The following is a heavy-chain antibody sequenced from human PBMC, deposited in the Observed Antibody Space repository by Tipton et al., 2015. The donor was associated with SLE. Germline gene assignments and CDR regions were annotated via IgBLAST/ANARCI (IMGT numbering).Heavy chain of an antibody. D-gene: IGHD2-15*01. J-gene: IGHJ5*02. CDR2: ISTHNGDT. CDR1: GYIFSTYG. CDR3: GRALTLQYCSGENCYEGGWLDP. V-gene: IGHV1-18*01. Sequence: QVQLVQSGAEVKMPGASVRVSCKASGYIFSTYGISWVRQAPGQGLEWMGWISTHNGDTQFAQKFKGRVTMTTDTSSSTAYMDLRSLRSDDTAVYYCGRALTLQYCSGENCYEGGWLDPWGQGTLVTVSS.